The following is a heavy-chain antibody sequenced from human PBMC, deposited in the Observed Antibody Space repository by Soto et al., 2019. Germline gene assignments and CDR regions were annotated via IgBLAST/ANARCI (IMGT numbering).Heavy chain of an antibody. J-gene: IGHJ4*02. Sequence: ASVKVSCKASGYTFTSYGISWVRQAPGQGLEWMGWISAYNGNTNYAQKLQGRVTMTTDTSTSTAYMELRSLRSDDTAVYYCARVSFSGSYYDFWSRYSGSDYWGQGTLVTVSS. D-gene: IGHD3-3*01. CDR3: ARVSFSGSYYDFWSRYSGSDY. CDR1: GYTFTSYG. V-gene: IGHV1-18*01. CDR2: ISAYNGNT.